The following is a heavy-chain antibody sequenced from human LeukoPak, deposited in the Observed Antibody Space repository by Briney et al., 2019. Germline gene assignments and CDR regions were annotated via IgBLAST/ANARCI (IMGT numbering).Heavy chain of an antibody. V-gene: IGHV3-11*01. CDR3: ASDGVVLTGYYNY. D-gene: IGHD3-9*01. Sequence: GGSLRLSCAASGFTFSDYYMSWIRRAPGKGLEWVSYISSSGSTIYYADSVKGRFTISRDNAKNSLYLQMNSLRAEDTAVYYCASDGVVLTGYYNYWGQGTLVTVSS. CDR1: GFTFSDYY. J-gene: IGHJ4*02. CDR2: ISSSGSTI.